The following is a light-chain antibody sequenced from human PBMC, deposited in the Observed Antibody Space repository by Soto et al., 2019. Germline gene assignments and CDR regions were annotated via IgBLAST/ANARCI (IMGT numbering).Light chain of an antibody. Sequence: EMVLTQSPGTLSLSPGERATLSCRASQRISSTYLAWYQHKPDQAPRLLIYGASIRATGIPDRFSGSGSGTDFTLTISRLEPEDFAVDYCQQYGSSPFTFGQGTRVEIK. CDR2: GAS. J-gene: IGKJ5*01. V-gene: IGKV3-20*01. CDR1: QRISSTY. CDR3: QQYGSSPFT.